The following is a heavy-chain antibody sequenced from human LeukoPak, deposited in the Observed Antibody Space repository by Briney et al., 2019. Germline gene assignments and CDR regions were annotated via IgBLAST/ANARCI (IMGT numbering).Heavy chain of an antibody. D-gene: IGHD3-9*01. Sequence: SDTLSLTCAVYGGSFSGYYWSWIRQPPGKGLEWIGEINHSGSTNYNPSLKSRVTISVDTSKNQFSLKLSSVTAADTAVYYCARHPPRITIFWRAHDDAFDIWGQGTMVTVSS. CDR2: INHSGST. V-gene: IGHV4-34*01. CDR3: ARHPPRITIFWRAHDDAFDI. CDR1: GGSFSGYY. J-gene: IGHJ3*02.